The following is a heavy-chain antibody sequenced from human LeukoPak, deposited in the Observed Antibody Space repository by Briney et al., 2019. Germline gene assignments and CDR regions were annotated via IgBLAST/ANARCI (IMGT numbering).Heavy chain of an antibody. CDR2: IYYSGST. CDR1: GGSVSSGSYY. CDR3: ARGVRGVIIGGGYYYYYGMDV. J-gene: IGHJ6*04. D-gene: IGHD3-10*01. Sequence: SETLSLTCTVSGGSVSSGSYYWSWIRQPPGKGLERIGYIYYSGSTNYNPSLKSRVTISVDTSKNQFSLKLSSVTAADTAVYYCARGVRGVIIGGGYYYYYGMDVWGKGTTVTVSS. V-gene: IGHV4-61*01.